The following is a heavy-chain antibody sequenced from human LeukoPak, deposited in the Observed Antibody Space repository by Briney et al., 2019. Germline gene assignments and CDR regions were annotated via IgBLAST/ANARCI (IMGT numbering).Heavy chain of an antibody. Sequence: GGSLRLSCAASGFTFSSYWMSWVRKAPGKGLEWVANIKQDGSEKYYVDSVKGRFTISRDNAKNSLYLQMNSLRAEDTAVYYCARESVVPAAMAFDYWGQGTLVTVSS. CDR3: ARESVVPAAMAFDY. CDR2: IKQDGSEK. D-gene: IGHD2-2*01. V-gene: IGHV3-7*01. J-gene: IGHJ4*02. CDR1: GFTFSSYW.